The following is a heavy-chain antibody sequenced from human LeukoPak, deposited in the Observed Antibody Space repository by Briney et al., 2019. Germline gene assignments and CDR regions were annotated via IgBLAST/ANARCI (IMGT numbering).Heavy chain of an antibody. D-gene: IGHD6-19*01. Sequence: GASVKVSCKASGGTFSSYAISWVRQAPGQRLEWMGWINAGNGNTKYSQYFQGRVTITRDTSASITYMELSSLRSEDTAVYYYTSNSGWLLDAFDVWGQGTMVTVSS. J-gene: IGHJ3*01. CDR2: INAGNGNT. CDR3: TSNSGWLLDAFDV. V-gene: IGHV1-3*01. CDR1: GGTFSSYA.